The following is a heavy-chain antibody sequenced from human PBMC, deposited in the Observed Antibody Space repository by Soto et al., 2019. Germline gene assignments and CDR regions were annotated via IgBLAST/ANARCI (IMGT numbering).Heavy chain of an antibody. D-gene: IGHD3-10*01. Sequence: GGSLRLCCAASGFTFSSYSMNWVRQAPGKGLEWVSYISSSSSTIYYADSVKGRFTISRDNAKNSLYLQMNSLRDEDTAVYYCAREAPMVRALYGMDVWGQGTTVTVSS. CDR2: ISSSSSTI. V-gene: IGHV3-48*02. CDR3: AREAPMVRALYGMDV. J-gene: IGHJ6*02. CDR1: GFTFSSYS.